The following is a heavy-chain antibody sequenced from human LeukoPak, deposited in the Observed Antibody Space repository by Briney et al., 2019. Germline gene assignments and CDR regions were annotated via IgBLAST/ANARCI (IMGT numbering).Heavy chain of an antibody. CDR1: GFSFSDYT. J-gene: IGHJ4*02. CDR2: ISYSSFYI. D-gene: IGHD3-16*01. Sequence: GGSLRLSCAASGFSFSDYTMQWVRQAPGKGLEWVSSISYSSFYIYYSDSVKGRFTISRDNAKNSLYLQMNSLRAEDTAVFYCARVGRLSIDYWGQGTLVTVSS. CDR3: ARVGRLSIDY. V-gene: IGHV3-21*01.